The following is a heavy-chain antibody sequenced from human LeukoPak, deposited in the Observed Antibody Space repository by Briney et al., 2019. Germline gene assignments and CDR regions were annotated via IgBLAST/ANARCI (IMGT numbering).Heavy chain of an antibody. J-gene: IGHJ4*02. CDR1: GNTFTGYY. Sequence: ASVTVSCKASGNTFTGYYMHWVGQAPGQRLEWMGWINPNSGGTNYAQKFQGRVTMTRDTSISTAYMELSRLRSDDTAVYYCARDYGDYHFDYWGQGTLVTVSS. CDR3: ARDYGDYHFDY. D-gene: IGHD4-17*01. CDR2: INPNSGGT. V-gene: IGHV1-2*02.